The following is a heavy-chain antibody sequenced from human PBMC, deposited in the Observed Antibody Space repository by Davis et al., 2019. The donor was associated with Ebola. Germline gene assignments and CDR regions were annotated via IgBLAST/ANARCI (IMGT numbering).Heavy chain of an antibody. CDR3: ARGSWSGHWFEP. CDR2: IYYSGST. J-gene: IGHJ5*02. V-gene: IGHV4-39*01. Sequence: GSLRLSCAGSGFTFGNYAMTWARQAPGKGLEWIGSIYYSGSTYYTPSLKSRVTISVDTSKNQFSLKLSSVTAADTAVYYCARGSWSGHWFEPWGQGTLVTVAS. D-gene: IGHD3-3*01. CDR1: GFTFGNYA.